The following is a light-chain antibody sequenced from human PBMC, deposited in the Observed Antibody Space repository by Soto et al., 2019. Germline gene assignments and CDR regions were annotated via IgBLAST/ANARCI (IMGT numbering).Light chain of an antibody. CDR1: QGISSA. J-gene: IGKJ5*01. CDR3: QQRKTYPFT. V-gene: IGKV1-13*02. Sequence: IQLTQSPSSLSASVGDRVSITCRASQGISSALAWYQHKPGKAPKILIYDASSLQSGVPSRFSGSESGTECTLTISSLQPEDFATYYCQQRKTYPFTFGQGTRLEIK. CDR2: DAS.